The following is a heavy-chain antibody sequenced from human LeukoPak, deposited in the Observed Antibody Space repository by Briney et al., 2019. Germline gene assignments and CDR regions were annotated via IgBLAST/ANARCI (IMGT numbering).Heavy chain of an antibody. CDR1: GFTFSSYA. D-gene: IGHD3-16*02. J-gene: IGHJ5*02. CDR2: ITSNGGST. CDR3: ARDNSVGDIAWWFDP. Sequence: GGSLRLSCAASGFTFSSYAMHWVRQAPGKGLEYVSAITSNGGSTYYANSVKGRFTISRDNSKNTLYLQMGSLRAEDMAVYYCARDNSVGDIAWWFDPWGQGTLVTVSS. V-gene: IGHV3-64*01.